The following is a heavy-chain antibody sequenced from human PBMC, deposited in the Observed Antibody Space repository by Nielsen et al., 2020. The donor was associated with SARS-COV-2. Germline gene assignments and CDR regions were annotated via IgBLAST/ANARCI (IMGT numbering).Heavy chain of an antibody. CDR3: ARGRDGYGDY. J-gene: IGHJ4*02. CDR1: GFTVSSNY. V-gene: IGHV3-53*04. CDR2: IYSGGST. D-gene: IGHD5-24*01. Sequence: GESLKISCAASGFTVSSNYMSWVRQAPGKGLEWVSVIYSGGSTYYADPVKGRFTISRHNSKNTLYLQMNSLRAEDTAVYYCARGRDGYGDYWGQGTLVTVSS.